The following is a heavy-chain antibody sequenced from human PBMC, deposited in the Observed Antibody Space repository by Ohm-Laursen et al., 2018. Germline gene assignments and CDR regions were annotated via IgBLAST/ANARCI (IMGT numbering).Heavy chain of an antibody. J-gene: IGHJ4*02. D-gene: IGHD6-19*01. Sequence: TLSLTCPVYGGTFSGYYWNWIRQPPGQGREWIGEINHSRSTKYNSSFKSRVTISVDTSKNQFSLKLSSVTAADTAVYYCARGFSGWWGRIDYWGRGILVTVSS. CDR2: INHSRST. CDR1: GGTFSGYY. CDR3: ARGFSGWWGRIDY. V-gene: IGHV4-34*01.